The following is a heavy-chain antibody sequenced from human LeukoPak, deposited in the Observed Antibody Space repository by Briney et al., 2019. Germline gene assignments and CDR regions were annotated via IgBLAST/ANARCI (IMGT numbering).Heavy chain of an antibody. D-gene: IGHD2/OR15-2a*01. CDR3: ASVHYTSNIGVAEDY. J-gene: IGHJ4*02. Sequence: PGGSLRLSCAASGFTFSSSGMHWVRQAPGKGLEWVAVIWYDGSNKYYADSVKGRFTISRDNSKNSLYLQMNSLTDEDTAIYYCASVHYTSNIGVAEDYWGQGTLVTVSS. CDR2: IWYDGSNK. CDR1: GFTFSSSG. V-gene: IGHV3-33*01.